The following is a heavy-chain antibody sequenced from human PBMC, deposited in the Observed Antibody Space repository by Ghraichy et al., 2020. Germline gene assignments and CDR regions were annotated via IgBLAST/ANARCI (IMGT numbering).Heavy chain of an antibody. CDR2: TYYRAEWYT. V-gene: IGHV6-1*01. J-gene: IGHJ4*02. Sequence: SQTRSLTCGISGDRVSNGRASWNWIRQSPSRGLEWLGRTYYRAEWYTDYAVSVKGRIVVDPDTSKNQFSLRLDSVTPEDSAVYYCARDIQFAGFDFWGQGTLVTVS. CDR1: GDRVSNGRAS. D-gene: IGHD5-24*01. CDR3: ARDIQFAGFDF.